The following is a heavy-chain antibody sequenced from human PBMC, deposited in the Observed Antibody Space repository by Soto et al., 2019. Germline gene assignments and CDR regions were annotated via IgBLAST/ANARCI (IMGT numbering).Heavy chain of an antibody. CDR2: ISAYNGNT. V-gene: IGHV1-18*01. J-gene: IGHJ4*02. CDR1: GYTFTSYG. D-gene: IGHD4-17*01. Sequence: QVQLVQSGAEVKKPGASVKVSCKASGYTFTSYGISWVRQAPGQGLEWMGWISAYNGNTNYAQKLQGRVTMTTDTDSSIAYMELTSLRSDDTAVYYCASANREYGDNAWGQGNLVPVSS. CDR3: ASANREYGDNA.